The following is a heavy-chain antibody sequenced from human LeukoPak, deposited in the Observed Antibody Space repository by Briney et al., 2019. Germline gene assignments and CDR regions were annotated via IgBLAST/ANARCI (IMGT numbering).Heavy chain of an antibody. D-gene: IGHD6-6*01. J-gene: IGHJ5*02. CDR3: ARRPYSSSKNGNWFDP. V-gene: IGHV5-51*01. Sequence: GESLKISCKGSGYSFSSYWIGWVRQMPGKGLEWMGIIYPGDSDTRYSPSFQGQVTISADKSISTAYLQWSSLKASDTAMYYCARRPYSSSKNGNWFDPWGPGTLVTVSS. CDR1: GYSFSSYW. CDR2: IYPGDSDT.